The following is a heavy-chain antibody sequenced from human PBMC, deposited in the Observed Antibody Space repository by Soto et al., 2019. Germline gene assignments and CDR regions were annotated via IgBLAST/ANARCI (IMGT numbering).Heavy chain of an antibody. CDR2: IYYSGST. D-gene: IGHD5-18*01. J-gene: IGHJ5*02. CDR1: GGSISSGGYY. V-gene: IGHV4-31*03. CDR3: ARGFLHTAFDP. Sequence: PSETLSLTCTVSGGSISSGGYYWSWIRQHPGKGLEWIGYIYYSGSTYYNPSLKSRVTISVDTSKNQFSLKLISVTAADTAVYYCARGFLHTAFDPWGQGTLVTVSS.